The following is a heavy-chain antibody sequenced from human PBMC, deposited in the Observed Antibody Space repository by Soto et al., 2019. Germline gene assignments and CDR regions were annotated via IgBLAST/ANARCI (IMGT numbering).Heavy chain of an antibody. CDR1: GFTVSSYD. Sequence: AGSLSLSSAASGFTVSSYDIHWARQVTGKGLEWVSAIGISGDTYYPDSVKGRFTISRDNSKNTLYLQMNSLRAEDTAVYYCAKMVPAYWGQGALVTVSS. J-gene: IGHJ4*02. D-gene: IGHD2-8*01. V-gene: IGHV3-13*01. CDR3: AKMVPAY. CDR2: IGISGDT.